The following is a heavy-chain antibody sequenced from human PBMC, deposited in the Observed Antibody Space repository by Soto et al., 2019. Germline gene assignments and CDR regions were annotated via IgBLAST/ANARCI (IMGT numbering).Heavy chain of an antibody. D-gene: IGHD2-2*02. CDR3: ARAGPISGLALRTIDGMDG. V-gene: IGHV4-59*13. CDR2: IYYSVST. Sequence: SETLSLTCPASGGCISSYYWSWIRQRPGKGLEWIGYIYYSVSTNYNPSLKSRVTISVYTSKNQFSLKLSSVTAADTAVYECARAGPISGLALRTIDGMDGLGQESPVAFS. CDR1: GGCISSYY. J-gene: IGHJ6*02.